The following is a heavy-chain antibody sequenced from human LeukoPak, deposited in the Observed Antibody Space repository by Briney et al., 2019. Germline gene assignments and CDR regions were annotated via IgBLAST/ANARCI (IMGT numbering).Heavy chain of an antibody. CDR3: AKRGVVIRGILVFGYHQEAYHYDF. V-gene: IGHV3-23*01. CDR2: ISERGGST. Sequence: GGSLRLSCVVSGISLSNYAMTWVRQAPGKGLEWVSYISERGGSTTYADSVKGRFTISRDTSLNTPYLQMNNLRAEDTAVYFCAKRGVVIRGILVFGYHQEAYHYDFWGQGVLVTVSS. D-gene: IGHD3-10*01. J-gene: IGHJ4*02. CDR1: GISLSNYA.